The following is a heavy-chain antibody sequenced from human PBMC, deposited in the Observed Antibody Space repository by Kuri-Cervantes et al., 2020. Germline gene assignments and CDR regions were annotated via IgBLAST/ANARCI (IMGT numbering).Heavy chain of an antibody. Sequence: GSLRLSCAVSGGSISSSNWWSWVRQPPGKGLEWIGEIYHSGSTNYNPSLKSRVTISVDKSKNQFSLKLSFVTAADTAVYYCASALRSDASDTWGQGTKVTVSS. CDR3: ASALRSDASDT. CDR1: GGSISSSNW. CDR2: IYHSGST. D-gene: IGHD6-25*01. V-gene: IGHV4-4*02. J-gene: IGHJ3*02.